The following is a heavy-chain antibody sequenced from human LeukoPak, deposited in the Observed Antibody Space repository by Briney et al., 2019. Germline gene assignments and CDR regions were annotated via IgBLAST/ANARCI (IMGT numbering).Heavy chain of an antibody. D-gene: IGHD3-9*01. V-gene: IGHV3-15*01. CDR3: TTRLNYDILTGYYEFDY. Sequence: GGSLRLSCAASGFTFSKVWMSWVRQAPGKGLEWVGRIKSKADGGTADYVAPVKGRFSISRDDSKNTLYLQMNSLKTEDTAVYYCTTRLNYDILTGYYEFDYWGQGTLVTVSS. CDR1: GFTFSKVW. CDR2: IKSKADGGTA. J-gene: IGHJ4*02.